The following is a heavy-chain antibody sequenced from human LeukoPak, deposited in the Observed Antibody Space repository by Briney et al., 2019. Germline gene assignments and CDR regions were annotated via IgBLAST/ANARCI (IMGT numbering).Heavy chain of an antibody. D-gene: IGHD4-11*01. V-gene: IGHV3-74*01. J-gene: IGHJ4*02. Sequence: GGSLRLSCAASGFPFSSYWMHWVRQVPGKGLVWVSRISPDGSTTGYADSVKGRFTASRDNARNTLYLQINSLRAEDSAVYYCTRDRTTITLFELWGQGTLVTVSS. CDR3: TRDRTTITLFEL. CDR2: ISPDGSTT. CDR1: GFPFSSYW.